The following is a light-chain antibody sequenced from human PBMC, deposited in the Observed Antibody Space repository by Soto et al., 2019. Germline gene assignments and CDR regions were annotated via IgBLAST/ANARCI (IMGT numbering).Light chain of an antibody. CDR2: GAF. CDR1: QSVSNNY. CDR3: QHRSNWPPIT. Sequence: EIVLPQPPGTLSLSTGERATLSCRASQSVSNNYLAWYQQKPCQAPRLLIYGAFNRATGIPARLSGSGSGKDFTLTISGPEPEDVAVYSCQHRSNWPPITFGQGTEVHIK. V-gene: IGKV3-11*01. J-gene: IGKJ1*01.